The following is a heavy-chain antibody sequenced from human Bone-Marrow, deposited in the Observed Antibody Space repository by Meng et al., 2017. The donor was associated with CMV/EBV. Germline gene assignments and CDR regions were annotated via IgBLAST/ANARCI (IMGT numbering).Heavy chain of an antibody. CDR1: GFTFSDYY. CDR2: ISSSSSYT. D-gene: IGHD5-18*01. Sequence: SCAASGFTFSDYYMSWIRQAPGKGLEWVPYISSSSSYTNYADSVKGRFTISRDNAKNSLYLQMNSLRAEDTAVYYCARGNTAMGILDYWGQGTLVTVSS. CDR3: ARGNTAMGILDY. J-gene: IGHJ4*02. V-gene: IGHV3-11*06.